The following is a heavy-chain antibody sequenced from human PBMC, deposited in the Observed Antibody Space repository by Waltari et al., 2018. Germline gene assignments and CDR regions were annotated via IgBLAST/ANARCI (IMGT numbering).Heavy chain of an antibody. D-gene: IGHD3-3*01. V-gene: IGHV3-9*01. Sequence: EVQLVESGGGLVQPGRSLRLSCAASGFTFDDYAMHWVRQATGKGLEWVSGISWNSGSIGYAESVKGRFTISRDNAKNSLYLQMNSLRAEDTALYYCAKDDGSTYYDFWSGYHGLDYWGQGTLVTVSS. CDR2: ISWNSGSI. CDR1: GFTFDDYA. CDR3: AKDDGSTYYDFWSGYHGLDY. J-gene: IGHJ4*02.